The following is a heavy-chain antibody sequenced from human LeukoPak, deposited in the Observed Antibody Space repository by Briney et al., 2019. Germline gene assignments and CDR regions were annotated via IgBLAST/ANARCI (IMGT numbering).Heavy chain of an antibody. D-gene: IGHD3-22*01. V-gene: IGHV3-30*04. CDR3: ARDSYYKVDAFDI. CDR1: GFTFSSYA. Sequence: GGSLRLSCAASGFTFSSYAMHWVRQAPGKGLEWVAVISYDGSNKYYADSVKGRFTISRDNSKNTLYLQMNSLRAEDTAVYYCARDSYYKVDAFDIWSQGTMVTVSS. J-gene: IGHJ3*02. CDR2: ISYDGSNK.